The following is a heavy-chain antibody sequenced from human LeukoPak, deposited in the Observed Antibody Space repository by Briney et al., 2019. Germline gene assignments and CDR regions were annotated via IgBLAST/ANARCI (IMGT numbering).Heavy chain of an antibody. CDR3: TTGPRESGSYRRALFDY. D-gene: IGHD1-26*01. CDR2: IKSKTDGGTT. Sequence: GGSLRLSCAASGFTFSSYAMSWVRQAPGKGLEWVGRIKSKTDGGTTDYAAPVKGRFTISRDDSKNTLYLQMNSLKTEDTAVYYCTTGPRESGSYRRALFDYWGQGTLVTVSS. CDR1: GFTFSSYA. V-gene: IGHV3-15*01. J-gene: IGHJ4*02.